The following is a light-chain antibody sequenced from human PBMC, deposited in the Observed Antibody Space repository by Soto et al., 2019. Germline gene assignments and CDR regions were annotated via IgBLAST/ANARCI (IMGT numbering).Light chain of an antibody. CDR2: YDD. Sequence: QSVLTQPPSLSEAPRQRVTISCSGSRSNVGNNAVNWYQQLPGKAPKLLIYYDDLLPSGVSDRFSGFKSGTSASLAISGLQSEDEADYYCAVWDDSLNGVVFGGGTKLTVL. J-gene: IGLJ3*02. V-gene: IGLV1-36*01. CDR1: RSNVGNNA. CDR3: AVWDDSLNGVV.